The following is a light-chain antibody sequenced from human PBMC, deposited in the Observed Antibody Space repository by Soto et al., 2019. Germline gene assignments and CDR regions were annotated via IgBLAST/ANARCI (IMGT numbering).Light chain of an antibody. CDR3: SSYTSSRTYVV. J-gene: IGLJ2*01. V-gene: IGLV2-14*01. Sequence: QSALTQPASVSGSPGQSITSSCTETTSDVGGYNYVSWYQQHPGKAPKLMIYDVSNRPSGVSNRFSGSKSGNTASLTISGLQAEDEADYYCSSYTSSRTYVVFGGGTKLTVL. CDR2: DVS. CDR1: TSDVGGYNY.